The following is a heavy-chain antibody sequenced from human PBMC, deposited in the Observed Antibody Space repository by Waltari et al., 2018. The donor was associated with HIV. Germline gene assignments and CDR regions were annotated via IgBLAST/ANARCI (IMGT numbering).Heavy chain of an antibody. Sequence: QVQLVQSGAEVKKPGASVKVSCKASGYTFSDYYMHWVRQAPGQGLEWMGGRNPNMGGTRYAEKFQGRVTMTRDTSISTAYMGLSRLRFDDTAVYYCARVFRGTVNYFDSRLGHWGQGTLVTVSS. J-gene: IGHJ5*02. CDR1: GYTFSDYY. D-gene: IGHD3-22*01. CDR3: ARVFRGTVNYFDSRLGH. CDR2: RNPNMGGT. V-gene: IGHV1-2*02.